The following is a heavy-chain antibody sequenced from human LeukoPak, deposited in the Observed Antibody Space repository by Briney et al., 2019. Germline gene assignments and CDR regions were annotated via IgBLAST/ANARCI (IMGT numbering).Heavy chain of an antibody. Sequence: SVKVSCKASGGTFISYAISWVRQAPGQGLEWMGGIIPIFGTANYAQKFQGRVTITADESTSTAYMELSSLRSEDTAVYYCARDGNYYDSYLNFDYWGQGTLVTVSS. CDR1: GGTFISYA. CDR2: IIPIFGTA. D-gene: IGHD3-22*01. J-gene: IGHJ4*02. V-gene: IGHV1-69*13. CDR3: ARDGNYYDSYLNFDY.